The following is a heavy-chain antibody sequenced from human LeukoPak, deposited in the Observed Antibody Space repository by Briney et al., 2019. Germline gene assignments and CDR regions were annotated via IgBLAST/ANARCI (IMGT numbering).Heavy chain of an antibody. D-gene: IGHD4-23*01. CDR1: GFTFTTYW. J-gene: IGHJ4*02. CDR2: IASDGSST. Sequence: GGSLRLSCAASGFTFTTYWMHWVRQAPGKGLVWVSRIASDGSSTTYADSVKGRFSISRDNAKNTLYLQMNSLRVEDTAVYYCARGRPHGNDYWGQGTLVTVSS. CDR3: ARGRPHGNDY. V-gene: IGHV3-74*01.